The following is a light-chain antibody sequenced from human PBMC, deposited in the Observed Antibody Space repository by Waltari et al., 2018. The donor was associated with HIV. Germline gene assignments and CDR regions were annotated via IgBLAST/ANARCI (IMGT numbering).Light chain of an antibody. V-gene: IGKV3-20*01. CDR1: QTINVNF. CDR2: GAS. CDR3: LRYGDSPRWT. Sequence: NVLTQSPGTMSLSPGESVTLSCRTSQTINVNFLGWYQSKGDHAHRPLFYGASTRAPCSPYRFRAIGADPGSGTDFTLIINRRGPEDLATYDCLRYGDSPRWTFGPGIKV. J-gene: IGKJ1*01.